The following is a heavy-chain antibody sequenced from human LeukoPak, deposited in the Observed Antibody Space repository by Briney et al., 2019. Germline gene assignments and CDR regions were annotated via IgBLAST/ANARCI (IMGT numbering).Heavy chain of an antibody. Sequence: ASVKVSCKASGYTFTRYAMHWVRQAPGQRLEWMGWINAGNGNTKYSQKFQGRVTITADESTSTAYMELSSLRSEDTAVYYCASGGTGDPYYFDYWGQGTLVTVSS. J-gene: IGHJ4*02. CDR2: INAGNGNT. V-gene: IGHV1-3*01. D-gene: IGHD7-27*01. CDR3: ASGGTGDPYYFDY. CDR1: GYTFTRYA.